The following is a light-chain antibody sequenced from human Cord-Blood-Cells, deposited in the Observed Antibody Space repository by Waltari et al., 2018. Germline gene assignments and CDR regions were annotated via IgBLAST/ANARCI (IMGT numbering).Light chain of an antibody. CDR1: SGHSSYI. Sequence: QPVLTQSSSASASLGSSVKLTCTLSSGHSSYIIEWHQQQPGKAPRYLMKLEGSGSYNKGSGVPDRFSGSSSGADRYLTISNLQFEDEADYYCETWDSNTRVFGTGTKVTVL. CDR3: ETWDSNTRV. V-gene: IGLV4-60*02. CDR2: LEGSGSY. J-gene: IGLJ1*01.